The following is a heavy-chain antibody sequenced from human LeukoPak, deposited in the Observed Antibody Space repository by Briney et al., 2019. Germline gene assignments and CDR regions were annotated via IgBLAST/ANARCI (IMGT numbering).Heavy chain of an antibody. V-gene: IGHV1-8*01. CDR3: ARGLRFLEWLRQGNWFDP. J-gene: IGHJ5*02. D-gene: IGHD3-3*01. CDR2: MNPNSGIT. CDR1: GYTLTTYD. Sequence: ASVKVSCKASGYTLTTYDINWVRQATGQGLEWRGWMNPNSGITGYAQKFQGRVTMTRNTSISTAYMELSSLRSEDTAVYYCARGLRFLEWLRQGNWFDPWGQGTLVTVSS.